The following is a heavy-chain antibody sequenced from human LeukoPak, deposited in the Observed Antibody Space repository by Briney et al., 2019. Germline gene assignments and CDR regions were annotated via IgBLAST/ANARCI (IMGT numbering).Heavy chain of an antibody. D-gene: IGHD2-2*01. Sequence: PGGSLRLSCAASGFTLSGHWMHWVRQAPGKGPVWVSRINTDGSSTSYADSVKGRFTISRDNSKNTLYLQMNSLRAEDTAVYYCAKDLPAAINYWGQGTLVTVSS. CDR2: INTDGSST. CDR3: AKDLPAAINY. V-gene: IGHV3-74*01. CDR1: GFTLSGHW. J-gene: IGHJ4*02.